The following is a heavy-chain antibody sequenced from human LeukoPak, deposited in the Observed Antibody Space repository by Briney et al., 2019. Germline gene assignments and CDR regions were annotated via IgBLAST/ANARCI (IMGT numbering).Heavy chain of an antibody. V-gene: IGHV1-69*04. CDR2: IIPILGIA. D-gene: IGHD6-13*01. CDR3: AGASAAAPDYFDY. Sequence: SVKVSCKASGGTFSSYAISWVRQAPGQGLEWMGRIIPILGIADYAQKFQGRVTITADKSTSTAYMELSSLRSEDTAVYYCAGASAAAPDYFDYWGQGTLVTVSS. J-gene: IGHJ4*02. CDR1: GGTFSSYA.